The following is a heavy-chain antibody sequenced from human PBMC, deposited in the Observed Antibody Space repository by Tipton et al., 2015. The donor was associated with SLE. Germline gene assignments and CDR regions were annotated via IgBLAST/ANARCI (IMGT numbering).Heavy chain of an antibody. V-gene: IGHV1-69*06. CDR1: GGTFSSYA. J-gene: IGHJ4*02. CDR3: ARGSSEGLEY. D-gene: IGHD1-26*01. CDR2: IIPIFGTA. Sequence: QVQLVQSGAEVKKPGSSVKVSCKASGGTFSSYAISWVRQAPGQGLEWMGGIIPIFGTANYAQRFQGRVSMTSDTSTSTVYMELISLTSEDTAVYYCARGSSEGLEYWGQGTLVTVSS.